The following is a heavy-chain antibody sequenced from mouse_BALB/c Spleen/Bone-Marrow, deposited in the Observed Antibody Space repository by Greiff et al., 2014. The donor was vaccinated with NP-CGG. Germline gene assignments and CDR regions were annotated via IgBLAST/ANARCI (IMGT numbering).Heavy chain of an antibody. CDR1: GYTFTIYW. CDR3: ARYGGRSYDGFAY. CDR2: INPSTGYT. J-gene: IGHJ3*01. Sequence: VQLQQSGAELAKPGASVKMSCKASGYTFTIYWMHCVKQRPGQGLEWIGYINPSTGYTEYNQKFKDKATLTADKSSSTAYMQLSSLTSEDSAVYYCARYGGRSYDGFAYWGQGTLVTVSA. V-gene: IGHV1-7*01. D-gene: IGHD2-12*01.